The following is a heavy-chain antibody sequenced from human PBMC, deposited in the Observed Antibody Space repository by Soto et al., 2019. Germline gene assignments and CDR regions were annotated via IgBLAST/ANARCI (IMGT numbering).Heavy chain of an antibody. V-gene: IGHV3-33*01. J-gene: IGHJ4*02. CDR3: ARDRVGHLDY. CDR1: GFTFSSNG. D-gene: IGHD2-2*01. Sequence: QVQLVESGGGVVQPGRSLRLSCAASGFTFSSNGMQWVRQAPGKGLEWVAVIWYDGSNKYYADSVKGRFTISRDNSKNTRYLQMNSLRAEDTAVYYCARDRVGHLDYWGQGTLVIVSS. CDR2: IWYDGSNK.